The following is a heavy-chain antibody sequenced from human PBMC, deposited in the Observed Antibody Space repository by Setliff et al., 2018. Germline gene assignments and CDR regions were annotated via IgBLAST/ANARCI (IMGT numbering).Heavy chain of an antibody. CDR3: ARSLAGATYSVYFDY. V-gene: IGHV5-10-1*01. J-gene: IGHJ4*02. D-gene: IGHD1-26*01. CDR2: IDPSDSYT. Sequence: PGESLKISCKGSGYSFTSYWISWVRQMPGKGLEWMGRIDPSDSYTNYSPSFQGHVTISADRSICTAYLQWSSLKASDTAMYYCARSLAGATYSVYFDYWGQGALVTVSS. CDR1: GYSFTSYW.